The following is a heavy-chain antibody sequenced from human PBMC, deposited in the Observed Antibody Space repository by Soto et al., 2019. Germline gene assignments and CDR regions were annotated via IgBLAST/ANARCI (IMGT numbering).Heavy chain of an antibody. V-gene: IGHV1-18*01. CDR3: AKDRYPPGGCSSTSCYNWFDP. D-gene: IGHD2-2*01. CDR2: ISAFNGAT. Sequence: ASVKVSCKASGFTFSRFGISWVRQAPGQGLEWMGWISAFNGATNYAQKFQDRITMTTDTPTSTAYMELRSLRSDDTAVYYCAKDRYPPGGCSSTSCYNWFDPWGQGTLVTVSS. CDR1: GFTFSRFG. J-gene: IGHJ5*02.